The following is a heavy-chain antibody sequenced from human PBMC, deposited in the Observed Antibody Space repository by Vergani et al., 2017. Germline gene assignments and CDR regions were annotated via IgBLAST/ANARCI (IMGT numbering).Heavy chain of an antibody. D-gene: IGHD6-6*01. CDR3: ARAAASSFRYWYFDL. V-gene: IGHV4-39*07. CDR2: IYYTGST. Sequence: QLQLQESGPGLVKPSETLSLTCTVSGGSISSSSYYWGWIRQPPGKGLEWIGSIYYTGSTYYNPSLKSRVTISVDTSKNQFSLKLSSVTAADTAVYYCARAAASSFRYWYFDLWGRGTLVTVSS. CDR1: GGSISSSSYY. J-gene: IGHJ2*01.